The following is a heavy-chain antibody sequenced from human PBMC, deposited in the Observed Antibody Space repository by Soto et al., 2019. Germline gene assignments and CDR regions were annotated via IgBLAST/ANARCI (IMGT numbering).Heavy chain of an antibody. Sequence: GGSLRLSCAASGVTFSSYSMNWVRQAPGKGLEWVSYISSSSSTIYYADSVKGRFTISRDNAKNSLYLQMNSLRDEDTAVYYCARDMPIFGVVNTILGYYYGMDVWGQGTTVTVSS. D-gene: IGHD3-3*01. V-gene: IGHV3-48*02. CDR1: GVTFSSYS. J-gene: IGHJ6*02. CDR2: ISSSSSTI. CDR3: ARDMPIFGVVNTILGYYYGMDV.